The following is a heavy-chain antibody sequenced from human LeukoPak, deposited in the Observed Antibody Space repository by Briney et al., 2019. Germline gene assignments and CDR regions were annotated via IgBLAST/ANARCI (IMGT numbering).Heavy chain of an antibody. Sequence: ASVKVSCKASGYTFTGYYMHWVRQAPGQELEWMGWINPNSGGTNYAQKFQGRVTMTRDTSISTAYMELSRLRSDDTAVYYCARVAARLWFGGIDYWGQGTLVTVSS. CDR2: INPNSGGT. D-gene: IGHD3-10*01. CDR1: GYTFTGYY. J-gene: IGHJ4*02. V-gene: IGHV1-2*02. CDR3: ARVAARLWFGGIDY.